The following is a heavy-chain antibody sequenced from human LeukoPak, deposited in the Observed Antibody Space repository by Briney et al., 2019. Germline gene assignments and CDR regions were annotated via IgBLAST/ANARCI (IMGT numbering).Heavy chain of an antibody. Sequence: SETLSLTCTVSGGSISSGGYYWSWIRQPPGKGLEWIGYIYYSGSTNYNPSLKSRVTISVDTSKNQFSLKLSSVTAADTAVYYCARGGPLWPFDYWGQGTLVTVSS. D-gene: IGHD2/OR15-2a*01. CDR2: IYYSGST. J-gene: IGHJ4*02. CDR3: ARGGPLWPFDY. CDR1: GGSISSGGYY. V-gene: IGHV4-61*08.